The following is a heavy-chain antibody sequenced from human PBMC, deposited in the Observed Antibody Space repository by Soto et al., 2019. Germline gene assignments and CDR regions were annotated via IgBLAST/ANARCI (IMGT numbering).Heavy chain of an antibody. CDR2: IIPIFGTA. CDR1: GGTFSSYA. CDR3: ARDIRGRYYGSGSYSLYY. Sequence: QVQLVQSGAEVKKPGSSVKVSCKASGGTFSSYAISWVRQAPGQGLEWMGGIIPIFGTANYAQKFQGRVTITADESTSTAYMELSSLRSEDTAVYYCARDIRGRYYGSGSYSLYYWGQGTLVTVSS. V-gene: IGHV1-69*01. D-gene: IGHD3-10*01. J-gene: IGHJ4*02.